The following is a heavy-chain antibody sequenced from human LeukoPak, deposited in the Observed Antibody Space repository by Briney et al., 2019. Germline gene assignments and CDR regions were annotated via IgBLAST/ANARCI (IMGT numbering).Heavy chain of an antibody. CDR1: GFTFSNAW. CDR3: TQGTEYYYGSGSHY. J-gene: IGHJ4*02. D-gene: IGHD3-10*01. Sequence: GGSLRHSCAASGFTFSNAWMSWVRQAPGKGLEWVGRIKSKTDGGTTDYAAPVKGRFTISRDDSKNTLYLQMNSLKTEDTAVYYCTQGTEYYYGSGSHYWGQGTLVTVSS. V-gene: IGHV3-15*01. CDR2: IKSKTDGGTT.